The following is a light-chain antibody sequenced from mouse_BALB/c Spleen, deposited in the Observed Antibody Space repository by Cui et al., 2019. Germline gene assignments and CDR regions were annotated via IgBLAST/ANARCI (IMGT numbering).Light chain of an antibody. Sequence: DILLTPSPAILSVSPGERVSFSCRASQSIGTSIHWYQQRTNGSPRLLIKYASESISGIPSRFSGSGTGTDFTLSINSVESEDIADYYCQQSNSWPRTFGGGTKLEIK. J-gene: IGKJ1*01. V-gene: IGKV5-48*01. CDR1: QSIGTS. CDR2: YAS. CDR3: QQSNSWPRT.